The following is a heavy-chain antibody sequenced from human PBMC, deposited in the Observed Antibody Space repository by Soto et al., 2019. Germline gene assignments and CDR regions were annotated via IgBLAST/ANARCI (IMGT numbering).Heavy chain of an antibody. D-gene: IGHD3-3*01. Sequence: SETLSLTCTVSGGPISSGGYYWSWIRQHPGKGLEWIGYIYYSGSTYYNPSLKSRVTISVDTSKNQFSLKLSSVTAADTAVYYCARSPQYDFWSGSWFDPWGQGTLVTVSS. CDR3: ARSPQYDFWSGSWFDP. J-gene: IGHJ5*02. V-gene: IGHV4-31*03. CDR2: IYYSGST. CDR1: GGPISSGGYY.